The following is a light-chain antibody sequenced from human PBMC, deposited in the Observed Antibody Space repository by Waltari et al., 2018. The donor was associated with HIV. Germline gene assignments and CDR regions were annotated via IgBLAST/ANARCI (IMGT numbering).Light chain of an antibody. CDR2: SAS. CDR1: QTISKF. V-gene: IGKV1-39*01. CDR3: QQTYSAPWT. Sequence: DIQMPQSPSSLSASVGDRVVVTCRANQTISKFLNWYQHKPGKAPNLLISSASNLHGGVPSRFGGSGSGTDFALTITSLQPEDFALYYCQQTYSAPWTFGQGTKIDIK. J-gene: IGKJ1*01.